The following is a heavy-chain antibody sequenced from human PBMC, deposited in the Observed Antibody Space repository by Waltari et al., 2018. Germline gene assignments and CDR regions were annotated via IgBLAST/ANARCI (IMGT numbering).Heavy chain of an antibody. CDR2: ISYDGFTK. J-gene: IGHJ3*02. CDR1: GFTFSSYA. D-gene: IGHD6-19*01. V-gene: IGHV3-30-3*01. Sequence: QVQLVESGGGVVQPGTSLRLSCAVSGFTFSSYAMHWVRPAPGKGLEWVAVISYDGFTKYYADSVKGRFTISRDKFKNTLYLQMNSLRPEDRAVYYCARGAVAGTAGAFDIWGQGTMVTVSS. CDR3: ARGAVAGTAGAFDI.